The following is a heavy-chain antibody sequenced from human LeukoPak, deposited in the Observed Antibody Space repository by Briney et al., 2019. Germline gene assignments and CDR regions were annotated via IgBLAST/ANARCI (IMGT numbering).Heavy chain of an antibody. D-gene: IGHD3-3*01. V-gene: IGHV4-39*01. Sequence: SETLSLTCTVSGGSISSSSYYWGWIRQPPGKGLEWIGSIYDTGSTFYNPSLKSRVIISVDTSKNQFSLKLSSVTAADTAVYYCQSRFLEWLLDYWGQGTLVTVSS. CDR3: QSRFLEWLLDY. CDR1: GGSISSSSYY. J-gene: IGHJ4*02. CDR2: IYDTGST.